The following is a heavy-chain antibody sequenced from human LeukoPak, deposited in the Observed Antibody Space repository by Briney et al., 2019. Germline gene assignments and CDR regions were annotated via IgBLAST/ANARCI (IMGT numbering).Heavy chain of an antibody. CDR1: GFTVSSNY. D-gene: IGHD1-1*01. J-gene: IGHJ6*02. CDR2: IYSGGSG. V-gene: IGHV3-66*02. Sequence: GGSLRLSCAASGFTVSSNYMSWVRQAPGKGLEWVSVIYSGGSGYYADSVKGRFTISRDNSKNTLYLQMNSLRTEDTAVYYCARDRNDYYYGMDVWGQGTTVTVSS. CDR3: ARDRNDYYYGMDV.